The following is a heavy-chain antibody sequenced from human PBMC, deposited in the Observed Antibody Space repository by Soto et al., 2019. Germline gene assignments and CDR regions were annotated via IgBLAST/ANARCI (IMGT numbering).Heavy chain of an antibody. CDR1: GGTFSSYA. CDR3: ARVDTTVVFGGTFYYYGMDV. D-gene: IGHD5-18*01. V-gene: IGHV1-69*01. CDR2: SIPTLGTA. J-gene: IGHJ6*02. Sequence: QVLLVQSGAEVKKPGSSVKVSCKASGGTFSSYAISWVRQAPGQGLEWMGGSIPTLGTANYAQKFQGRVTITADESTSTAYMELSSLRSEDTAVYYCARVDTTVVFGGTFYYYGMDVWGQGTTVTVSS.